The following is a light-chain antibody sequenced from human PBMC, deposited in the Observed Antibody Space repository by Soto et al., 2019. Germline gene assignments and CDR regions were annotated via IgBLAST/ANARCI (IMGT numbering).Light chain of an antibody. CDR3: QQYYSTYRT. Sequence: DLVMTQSPDSLAVSLGERATINCTSSRSVLFGSNNLNYLAWYQQKPGQPPKLLIYWASTRESGVPDRFSGSESGTAFTHTISSLQAEDVAVYYCQQYYSTYRTFGQGTKVEVK. J-gene: IGKJ1*01. V-gene: IGKV4-1*01. CDR1: RSVLFGSNNLNY. CDR2: WAS.